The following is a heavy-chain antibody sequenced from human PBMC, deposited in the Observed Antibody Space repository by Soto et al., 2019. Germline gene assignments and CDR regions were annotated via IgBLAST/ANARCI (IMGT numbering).Heavy chain of an antibody. J-gene: IGHJ4*02. Sequence: QVQLVQSGAEEKKPGASVKVSCKASGYTFTNYAMHWVRQAPGQRLEWMGWINAANGNTKYSQKFQGRVTITRDTSASTAYMELRSLRTEDTAVYYCARFSGYYLPDSWGQGTLVTVSS. D-gene: IGHD5-12*01. CDR3: ARFSGYYLPDS. CDR2: INAANGNT. V-gene: IGHV1-3*05. CDR1: GYTFTNYA.